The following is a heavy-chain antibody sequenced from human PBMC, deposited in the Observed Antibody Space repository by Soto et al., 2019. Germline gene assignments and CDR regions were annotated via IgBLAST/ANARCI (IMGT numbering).Heavy chain of an antibody. V-gene: IGHV1-69*06. J-gene: IGHJ4*02. CDR1: GGPFSSYA. CDR2: IIPIFGTA. Sequence: SVKVSFKASGGPFSSYAISLVRQAPGQGLEWMGGIIPIFGTANYAQKFQGRVTITADKSTSTAYMELSSLRSEDTAVYYCARVRADCSSTSCPWDYWGKGTLVTVSS. CDR3: ARVRADCSSTSCPWDY. D-gene: IGHD2-2*01.